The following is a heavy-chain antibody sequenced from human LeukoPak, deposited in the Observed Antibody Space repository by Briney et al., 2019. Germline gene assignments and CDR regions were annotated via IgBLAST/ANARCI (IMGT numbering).Heavy chain of an antibody. CDR2: ISSSGSTI. CDR1: GFTLSSYA. Sequence: GGSLRLSCAASGFTLSSYAMNWVRQAPGKGLEWVSYISSSGSTIYYADSVKGRFTISRDNAKNSLYLQMNSLRAEDTAVYYCARSLLLWSGELSSVVLDYWGQGTLVTVSS. V-gene: IGHV3-48*03. CDR3: ARSLLLWSGELSSVVLDY. D-gene: IGHD3-10*01. J-gene: IGHJ4*02.